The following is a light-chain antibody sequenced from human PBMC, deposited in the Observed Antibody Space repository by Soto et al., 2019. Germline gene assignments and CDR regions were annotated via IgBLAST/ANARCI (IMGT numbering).Light chain of an antibody. CDR1: QTVTNNF. CDR3: QQHGGSPIT. Sequence: EIVLTQSPGTLSLSPGQRATLSCRASQTVTNNFLAWHQQKPGQTPRLLIYGASSRATGTPDGFSGSGSGTDFTLTISRLEPEDFAVYYCQQHGGSPITFGQGTRLEIK. V-gene: IGKV3-20*01. J-gene: IGKJ5*01. CDR2: GAS.